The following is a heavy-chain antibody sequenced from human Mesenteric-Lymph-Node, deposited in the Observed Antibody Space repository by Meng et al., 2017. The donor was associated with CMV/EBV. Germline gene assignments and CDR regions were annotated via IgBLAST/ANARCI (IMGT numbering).Heavy chain of an antibody. V-gene: IGHV3-74*01. CDR1: GFTFSTYW. Sequence: GESLKISCAASGFTFSTYWMHWVRQAPGKGLTWVSRINGDGSTTTYADSVKGRFTISRDNAKNSVYLEMNSLRAEDTALYYCVKDRGLGVTGGYFYYYGMDVWGQGTTVTVSS. J-gene: IGHJ6*02. CDR3: VKDRGLGVTGGYFYYYGMDV. CDR2: INGDGSTT. D-gene: IGHD3-10*01.